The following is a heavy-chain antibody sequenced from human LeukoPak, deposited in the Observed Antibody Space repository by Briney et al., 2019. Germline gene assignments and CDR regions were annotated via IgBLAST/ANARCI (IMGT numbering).Heavy chain of an antibody. CDR3: ARGGLRVMVYRLYYMDV. CDR2: INPNSGDT. D-gene: IGHD2-8*01. V-gene: IGHV1-2*02. CDR1: GYSFTGYY. J-gene: IGHJ6*03. Sequence: ASVKVSCKASGYSFTGYYMHWVRQAPGQGLEWMGWINPNSGDTKYAQKFQGRVTMTRDTSISTAYMELTRLRSDDTAVYYCARGGLRVMVYRLYYMDVWGKGTTVTISS.